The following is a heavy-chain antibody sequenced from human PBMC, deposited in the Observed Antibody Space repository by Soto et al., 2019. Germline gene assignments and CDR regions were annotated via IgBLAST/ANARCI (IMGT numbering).Heavy chain of an antibody. CDR2: IYYSGST. Sequence: SSETLSLTCTVSGGSLSSSSYYWGWIRQPPGKGLEWIGSIYYSGSTYYNPSLKSRVTISVDTSKNQFSLKLSSVAAADTAVYYCARHSGYSYGYIRGNWFDPWGQGTLVTVSS. CDR3: ARHSGYSYGYIRGNWFDP. CDR1: GGSLSSSSYY. V-gene: IGHV4-39*01. J-gene: IGHJ5*02. D-gene: IGHD5-18*01.